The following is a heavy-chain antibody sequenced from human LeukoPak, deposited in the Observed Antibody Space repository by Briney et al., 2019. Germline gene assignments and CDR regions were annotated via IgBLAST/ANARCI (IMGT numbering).Heavy chain of an antibody. CDR1: GGSISSYY. V-gene: IGHV4-59*01. Sequence: PSETLSLTCTVSGGSISSYYWSWIRQPPGKGLEWIGYIYYSGGTNYNPSLKSRLTISVDTSKNQFSLKLSSVTAADTAVYYCAREVAGTLNFDYWGQGTLVTVSS. CDR3: AREVAGTLNFDY. CDR2: IYYSGGT. J-gene: IGHJ4*02. D-gene: IGHD6-19*01.